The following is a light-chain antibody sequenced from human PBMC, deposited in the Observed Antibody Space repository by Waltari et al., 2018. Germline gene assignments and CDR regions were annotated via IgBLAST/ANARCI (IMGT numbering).Light chain of an antibody. CDR1: QNINTW. CDR3: LQYNGEPRT. J-gene: IGKJ1*01. V-gene: IGKV1-5*03. CDR2: QAS. Sequence: DIQMTQSPSTLSATVGDRVTITCRASQNINTWLAWHQQKPGRAPKLLIYQASNLESGVPSRFSGSGSGTEFTLTISSLQPDDFATYYCLQYNGEPRTFGQGTKVEVK.